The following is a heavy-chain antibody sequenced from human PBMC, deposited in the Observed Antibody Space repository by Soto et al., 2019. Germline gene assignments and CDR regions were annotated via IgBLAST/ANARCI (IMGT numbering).Heavy chain of an antibody. CDR3: ARDMGGSSGRGEGARTDAFDI. V-gene: IGHV3-33*01. Sequence: GGSLRLSCAASGFTFSSYGMHWVRQAPGKGLEWVAVIWYDGSNKYYADSVKGRFTISRDNSKNTLYLQMNSLRAEDTAVYYCARDMGGSSGRGEGARTDAFDIWGQGTMVTVSS. J-gene: IGHJ3*02. D-gene: IGHD1-26*01. CDR1: GFTFSSYG. CDR2: IWYDGSNK.